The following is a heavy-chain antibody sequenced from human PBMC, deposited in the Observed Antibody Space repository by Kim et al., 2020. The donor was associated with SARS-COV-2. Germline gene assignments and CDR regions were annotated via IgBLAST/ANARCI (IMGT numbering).Heavy chain of an antibody. J-gene: IGHJ6*03. D-gene: IGHD3-10*01. V-gene: IGHV3-21*01. CDR2: IGSRPNYL. CDR1: GFIFSYYS. Sequence: GGSLRLSCVASGFIFSYYSMNWVRQAPGKGLEWVSSIGSRPNYLYYADSVKGRFTVSRDNTKNSLSLEMNSLRAEDTGVYFCAPPSGLWGKGTTVVVSS. CDR3: APPSGL.